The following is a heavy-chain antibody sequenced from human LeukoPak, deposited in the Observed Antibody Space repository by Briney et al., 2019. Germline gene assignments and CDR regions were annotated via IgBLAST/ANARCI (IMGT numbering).Heavy chain of an antibody. Sequence: SETLSLTCTVSGGSISSSSYYWGWIRQPPGKGLEWIGYIYYSGSTYYNPSLKSRVTISVDTSKNQFSLKLSSVTAADTAVYYCARDSVYSGSSLDYWGQGALVTVSS. CDR3: ARDSVYSGSSLDY. J-gene: IGHJ4*02. D-gene: IGHD1-26*01. CDR2: IYYSGST. CDR1: GGSISSSSYY. V-gene: IGHV4-39*07.